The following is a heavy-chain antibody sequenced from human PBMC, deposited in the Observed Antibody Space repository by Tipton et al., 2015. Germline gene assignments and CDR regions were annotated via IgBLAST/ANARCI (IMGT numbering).Heavy chain of an antibody. V-gene: IGHV4-31*03. D-gene: IGHD3-10*01. J-gene: IGHJ4*02. Sequence: TLSLTCTVSGGSISSGGYYWSWIRQHPEKGLEWIGYIYYSGSTYYNPSLKSRVTISIDTSKNQFSLKLSSVTAADTAVYYCARGAWFGEFDYWGQGTLVTVSS. CDR2: IYYSGST. CDR3: ARGAWFGEFDY. CDR1: GGSISSGGYY.